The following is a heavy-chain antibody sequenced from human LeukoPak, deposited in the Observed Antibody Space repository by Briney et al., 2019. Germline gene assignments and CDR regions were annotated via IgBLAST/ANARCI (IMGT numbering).Heavy chain of an antibody. V-gene: IGHV3-74*01. CDR2: ITTGESST. Sequence: GGSLRLSCAASGFTFSSTWMYWVRQAPGKGLVWVSRITTGESSTCYADSVKGRFTISRDNAKDTLYLQMNSVTGEDTAVYYCAKGHSGSDGYGMDVWGQGTTVIVSS. J-gene: IGHJ6*02. CDR3: AKGHSGSDGYGMDV. CDR1: GFTFSSTW. D-gene: IGHD1-26*01.